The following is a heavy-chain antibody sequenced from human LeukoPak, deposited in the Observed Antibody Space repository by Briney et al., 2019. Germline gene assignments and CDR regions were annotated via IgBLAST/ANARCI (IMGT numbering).Heavy chain of an antibody. CDR3: AANSADYNTLGSSYKV. V-gene: IGHV4-39*01. CDR2: ISYSGTT. Sequence: SETLSLTCTVSSGSISSSPYYWGWIRQSPGKGLEWIGSISYSGTTYYNPSLKSRVTISVDTSKNQFSLKLSSVIAADTAVYYCAANSADYNTLGSSYKVWGQGTLVTVSS. J-gene: IGHJ4*02. CDR1: SGSISSSPYY. D-gene: IGHD3-10*01.